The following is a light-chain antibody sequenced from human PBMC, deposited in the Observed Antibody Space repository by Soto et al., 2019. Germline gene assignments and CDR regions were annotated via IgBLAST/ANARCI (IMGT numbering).Light chain of an antibody. CDR1: QSISSY. Sequence: DIQMTQSPSSLSSSVGSIVTITCRSSQSISSYLNWYQQKPGKAPKLLIYAASSLQSGVPSRFSGSGSGTDFPLTISSLQPEHFETYYCQHSYSTPQTFGQGTKVDIK. CDR3: QHSYSTPQT. J-gene: IGKJ1*01. CDR2: AAS. V-gene: IGKV1-39*01.